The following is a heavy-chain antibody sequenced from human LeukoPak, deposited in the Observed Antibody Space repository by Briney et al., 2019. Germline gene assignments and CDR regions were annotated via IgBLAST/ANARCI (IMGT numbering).Heavy chain of an antibody. V-gene: IGHV4-59*08. J-gene: IGHJ4*02. Sequence: PSETLSLTCTVSGGSISSYYWSWIRQPPGKGLEWIGFIYYSGSTNYNPSLKSRVTISIDTSKNQFSLKLSSVTAADTAVYYCARRFDSSGWTYTDYWGQGTLVTVSS. D-gene: IGHD6-19*01. CDR3: ARRFDSSGWTYTDY. CDR1: GGSISSYY. CDR2: IYYSGST.